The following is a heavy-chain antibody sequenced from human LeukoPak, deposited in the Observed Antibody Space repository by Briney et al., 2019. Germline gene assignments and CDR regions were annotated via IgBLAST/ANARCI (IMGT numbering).Heavy chain of an antibody. CDR3: AKAVVAATAH. CDR2: IKQDESEK. J-gene: IGHJ4*02. D-gene: IGHD2-15*01. Sequence: GGSLRLSCVASGFTFSNYWMSWVRQVPGKGLEWVANIKQDESEKYYVDSVKGRFTISRDNAKNSLYLQLNSLRAEDTAVYYCAKAVVAATAHWGQGTLVTVSS. V-gene: IGHV3-7*03. CDR1: GFTFSNYW.